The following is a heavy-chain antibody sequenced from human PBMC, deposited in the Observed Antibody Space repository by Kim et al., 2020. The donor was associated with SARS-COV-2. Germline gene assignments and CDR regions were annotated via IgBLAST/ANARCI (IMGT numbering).Heavy chain of an antibody. J-gene: IGHJ5*02. V-gene: IGHV3-21*01. CDR2: ISSSSSYI. CDR1: GFTFSSYS. Sequence: GGSLRLSCAASGFTFSSYSMNWVRQAPGKGLEWVSSISSSSSYIYYADSVKGRFTISRDNAKNSLYLQMNSLRAEDTAVYYCARDSDYGDWGDWFDPWGQGTLVTVSS. CDR3: ARDSDYGDWGDWFDP. D-gene: IGHD4-17*01.